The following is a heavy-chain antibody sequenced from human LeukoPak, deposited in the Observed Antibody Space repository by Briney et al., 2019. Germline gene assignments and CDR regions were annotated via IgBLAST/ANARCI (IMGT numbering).Heavy chain of an antibody. V-gene: IGHV1-18*01. CDR2: ISAYNGNT. D-gene: IGHD2-15*01. Sequence: ASVKVSCKASGYTFTSYGISWVRQAPGQGLEWMGWISAYNGNTNYAQKLQGRVTMTTDTSTSTAYMELRSLRSDDTAVYYCARDGDMGYCSGGSCYNYWGQGTLITVSS. CDR3: ARDGDMGYCSGGSCYNY. J-gene: IGHJ4*02. CDR1: GYTFTSYG.